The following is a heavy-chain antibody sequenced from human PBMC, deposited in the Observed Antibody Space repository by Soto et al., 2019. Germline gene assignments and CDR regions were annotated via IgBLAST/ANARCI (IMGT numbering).Heavy chain of an antibody. D-gene: IGHD6-19*01. CDR3: ARDSGVAAAIDF. J-gene: IGHJ4*02. CDR1: GGSVSSCDCY. V-gene: IGHV4-31*03. Sequence: QVQLQESGPGLVKPSQTLSLTCTVTGGSVSSCDCYWSWIRQYPGKGLEWIGYVYYSGGTYYNPFPKRRATISLHNSKNPFSLNLSSVAAGDTAVYYRARDSGVAAAIDFWGQGTLVTGSS. CDR2: VYYSGGT.